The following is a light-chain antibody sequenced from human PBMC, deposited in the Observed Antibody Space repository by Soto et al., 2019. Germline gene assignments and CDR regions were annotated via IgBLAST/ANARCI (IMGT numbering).Light chain of an antibody. CDR2: GAS. V-gene: IGKV3-20*01. J-gene: IGKJ2*01. Sequence: EIVLTQSPGTLSLSPGERATLSCRASQSVSSSYLAWYQQKPGQAPRLLIYGASSRATGIPDRFSGSGSGKDFTLTSSRLEPEDFAVYYCQQYGSSRTFGQGTKLEIK. CDR1: QSVSSSY. CDR3: QQYGSSRT.